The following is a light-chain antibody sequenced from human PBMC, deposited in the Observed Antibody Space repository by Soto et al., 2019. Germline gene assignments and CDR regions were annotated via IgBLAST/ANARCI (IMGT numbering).Light chain of an antibody. J-gene: IGKJ5*01. CDR1: QSVRNSL. V-gene: IGKV3D-20*02. Sequence: PGERATLSCRASQSVRNSLLAWYQQKPGQPPRLLIYDASTRATATPERFSGSGSGTDFTLTISSLQPEDFATYYCQQSYSPITFGQGTRLEIK. CDR2: DAS. CDR3: QQSYSPIT.